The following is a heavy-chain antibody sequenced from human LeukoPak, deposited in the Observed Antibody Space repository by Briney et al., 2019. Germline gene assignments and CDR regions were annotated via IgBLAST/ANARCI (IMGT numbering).Heavy chain of an antibody. CDR1: GDTFINYA. Sequence: SVKVSCKASGDTFINYAVSWVRQAPGQGLEWMGGIIPIFGRTNYTQKFQGRVTITADDSMTTAYMELSSLRSEDTAMYYCATSGHYDSGGYFYYFDYWGQGALVTVSS. J-gene: IGHJ4*02. CDR2: IIPIFGRT. CDR3: ATSGHYDSGGYFYYFDY. D-gene: IGHD3-22*01. V-gene: IGHV1-69*13.